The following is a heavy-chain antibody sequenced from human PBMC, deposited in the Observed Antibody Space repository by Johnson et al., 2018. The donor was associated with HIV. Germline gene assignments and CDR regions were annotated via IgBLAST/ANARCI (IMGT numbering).Heavy chain of an antibody. CDR2: ISYDGSNK. V-gene: IGHV3-30*04. D-gene: IGHD1-26*01. CDR1: GFTFSSYA. CDR3: ARGSWSSGSYGIWYAFDI. Sequence: QVQLVESGGGVVQPGRSLRLSCAASGFTFSSYAMHWVRQAPGKGLDWVAVISYDGSNKYYADSVKGRFTISRDNSKNTLYLQMNSLRAEDTAVYYCARGSWSSGSYGIWYAFDIWGQWTKVTVSS. J-gene: IGHJ3*02.